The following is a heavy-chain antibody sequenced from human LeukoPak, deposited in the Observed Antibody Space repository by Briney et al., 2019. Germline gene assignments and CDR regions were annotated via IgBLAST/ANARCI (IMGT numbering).Heavy chain of an antibody. J-gene: IGHJ5*02. CDR1: GYTFTSYY. D-gene: IGHD3-22*01. CDR2: INPSGGST. CDR3: ARDREYYYDSSGYYPFS. V-gene: IGHV1-46*01. Sequence: ASVKVSCKASGYTFTSYYMHWVRQAPGQGLEWMGIINPSGGSTSYAQKFQGRVTMTRDTSTSTVYMELSGLRSEDTAVYYCARDREYYYDSSGYYPFSWGQGTLVTVSS.